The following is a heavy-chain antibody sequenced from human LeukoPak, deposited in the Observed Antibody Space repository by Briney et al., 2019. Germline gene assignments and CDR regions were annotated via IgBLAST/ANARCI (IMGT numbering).Heavy chain of an antibody. CDR2: IKQDGSEK. CDR1: GFTFSSSY. J-gene: IGHJ4*02. Sequence: GGSLRLSCAASGFTFSSSYMSWVRQAPGKGLEWVANIKQDGSEKYYVDSVKGRFTISRDNAKNSLYLQMNSLRAEDTAVYYCARRRTDYFDYWGQGTLVTVSS. CDR3: ARRRTDYFDY. V-gene: IGHV3-7*03.